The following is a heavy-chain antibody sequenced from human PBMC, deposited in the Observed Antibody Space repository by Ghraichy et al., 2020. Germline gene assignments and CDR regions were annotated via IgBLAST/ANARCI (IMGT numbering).Heavy chain of an antibody. J-gene: IGHJ6*03. D-gene: IGHD3-3*01. CDR2: ISSSSSYI. CDR1: GFTFSSYS. CDR3: ANSDYDFWSGYYRYYYYYYMDV. V-gene: IGHV3-21*01. Sequence: GGSLRLSCAASGFTFSSYSMNWVRQAPGKGLEWVSSISSSSSYIYYADSVKGRFTISRDNAKNSLYLQMNSLRAEDTAVYYCANSDYDFWSGYYRYYYYYYMDVWGKGTTVTVSS.